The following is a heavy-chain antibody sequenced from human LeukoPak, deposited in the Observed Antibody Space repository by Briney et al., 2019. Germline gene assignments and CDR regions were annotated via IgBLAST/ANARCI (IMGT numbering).Heavy chain of an antibody. V-gene: IGHV3-30-3*01. CDR3: ARGGYATDAFDI. J-gene: IGHJ3*02. D-gene: IGHD5-12*01. CDR1: GFTFSSYA. Sequence: PGRSLRLSCAASGFTFSSYAMHWVRQAPGKGLEWVAVISYDGSNKYYADSVKGRFTISRDNSKNTLYLQMNSLRAEDTAVYYCARGGYATDAFDIWGQGTMVTVSS. CDR2: ISYDGSNK.